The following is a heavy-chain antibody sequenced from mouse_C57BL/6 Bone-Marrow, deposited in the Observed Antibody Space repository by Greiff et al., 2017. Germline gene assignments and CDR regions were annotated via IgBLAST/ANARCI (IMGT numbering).Heavy chain of an antibody. CDR3: ARGYYGSRAMDY. Sequence: EVQLVESGGGLVQPGGSLKLSCAASGFTFSDYYMYWVRQTPEKRLEWVAYISNGGGSTYYPDTVKGRFTISRDNAKNTLYLQMSRLKSEDTAMYYCARGYYGSRAMDYWGQGTSVTVSS. J-gene: IGHJ4*01. CDR1: GFTFSDYY. D-gene: IGHD1-1*01. V-gene: IGHV5-12*01. CDR2: ISNGGGST.